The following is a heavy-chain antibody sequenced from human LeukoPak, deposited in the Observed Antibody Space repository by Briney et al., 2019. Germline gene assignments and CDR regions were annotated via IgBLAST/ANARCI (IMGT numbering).Heavy chain of an antibody. J-gene: IGHJ4*01. CDR1: GGTFSSYA. V-gene: IGHV1-69*05. CDR3: ARGPFGVVTFFDY. Sequence: ASVKVSCKASGGTFSSYAISWVRQAPGQGLEWMGGIIPIFGTANYAQKFQGRVTITTDESTSTAYMELSSLRSEDTAVYYCARGPFGVVTFFDYWGQEPWSPSPQ. CDR2: IIPIFGTA. D-gene: IGHD3-3*01.